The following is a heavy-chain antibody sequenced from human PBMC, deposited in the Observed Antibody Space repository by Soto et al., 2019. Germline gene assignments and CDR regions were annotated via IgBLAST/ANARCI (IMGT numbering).Heavy chain of an antibody. Sequence: GGSLRLSCVASGFTFSAYDMNWVRQAPGKGLEWVSVVNGNGGSTYYADSVKGRFSISRDDSKNTAYLQMNSLRAEDTAVYYCRAYSYGQGVDYWGQGTMVTVYS. CDR3: RAYSYGQGVDY. D-gene: IGHD5-18*01. CDR2: VNGNGGST. J-gene: IGHJ4*02. V-gene: IGHV3-23*01. CDR1: GFTFSAYD.